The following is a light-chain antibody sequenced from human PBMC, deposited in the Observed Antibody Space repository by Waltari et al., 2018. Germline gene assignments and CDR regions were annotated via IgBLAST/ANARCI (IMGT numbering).Light chain of an antibody. Sequence: EIVLTQSPATLSLSPGERANLSCRASQSVSSHLAWYQQKPGQAPRLLIYDVSNRATGIPARFSGSGSGTDFTLTISSLESEDFAVYYCQQRGNWPLTFGGGTKVEIK. V-gene: IGKV3-11*01. CDR2: DVS. CDR3: QQRGNWPLT. J-gene: IGKJ4*01. CDR1: QSVSSH.